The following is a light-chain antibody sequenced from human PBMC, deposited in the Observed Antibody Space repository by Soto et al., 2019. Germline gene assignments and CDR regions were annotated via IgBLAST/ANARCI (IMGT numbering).Light chain of an antibody. Sequence: QSVLTQPPSMSAAPGQKVTISCSGSSSNIENNYVAWYQHLPGTAPKLLIYDNNKRPSGIPDRFSGSKPGTSATLGITGLQTGDEADYYCGAWDSSLSAEVFGEGTKVTVL. CDR2: DNN. CDR1: SSNIENNY. J-gene: IGLJ2*01. CDR3: GAWDSSLSAEV. V-gene: IGLV1-51*01.